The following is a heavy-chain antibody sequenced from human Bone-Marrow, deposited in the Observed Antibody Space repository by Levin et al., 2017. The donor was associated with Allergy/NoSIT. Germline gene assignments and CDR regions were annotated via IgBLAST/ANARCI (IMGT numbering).Heavy chain of an antibody. CDR2: INPNSGGT. V-gene: IGHV1-2*02. CDR3: ATEILTGYYKDY. J-gene: IGHJ4*02. CDR1: GYTFTDYH. Sequence: GGSLRLSCKASGYTFTDYHLHWVRQAPGQGLEWMGWINPNSGGTDYAQKFQGRVTMTRDTSISTAYMELSRLKSDDTAVYYCATEILTGYYKDYWGQGTLVTVAS. D-gene: IGHD3-9*01.